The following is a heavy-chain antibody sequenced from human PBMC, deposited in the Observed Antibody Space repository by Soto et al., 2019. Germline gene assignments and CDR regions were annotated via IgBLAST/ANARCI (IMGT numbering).Heavy chain of an antibody. CDR3: ARDRDPRGWSYLDL. CDR2: IIPIFGTP. Sequence: QVQLVQSGAEVKKPGSSVKISCKAFGGSFSDYAISWVRQAPGQGLEWMGGIIPIFGTPNYAQKVQDRVTFTAHESTNTASMELRRLTSEDTAVYYCARDRDPRGWSYLDLWGQGTQVTVSS. J-gene: IGHJ4*02. D-gene: IGHD2-15*01. V-gene: IGHV1-69*01. CDR1: GGSFSDYA.